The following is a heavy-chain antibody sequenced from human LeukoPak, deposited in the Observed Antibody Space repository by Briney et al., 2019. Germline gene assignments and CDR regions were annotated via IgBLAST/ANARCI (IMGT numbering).Heavy chain of an antibody. CDR2: IRNDGSED. Sequence: GGSLRLSCAASGFTFSVHGLHWVRQAPGKGLEWVAFIRNDGSEDYYAESVKGRFTISRDNSNNTLYLRIASLRAEDTAVYFCAKDSSITGDIYYFDYWGQGTLVTVSS. CDR1: GFTFSVHG. CDR3: AKDSSITGDIYYFDY. J-gene: IGHJ4*02. V-gene: IGHV3-30*02. D-gene: IGHD1-20*01.